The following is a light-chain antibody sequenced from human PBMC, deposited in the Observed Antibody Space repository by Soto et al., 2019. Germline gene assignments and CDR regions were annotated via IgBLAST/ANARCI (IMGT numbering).Light chain of an antibody. CDR3: CSYAGSATYV. V-gene: IGLV2-23*01. CDR2: EDS. J-gene: IGLJ1*01. Sequence: QSALTQPASVSGSPGQSITISCTGTSSDVGSYNLVSWYQQHPGKAPKLMIYEDSKRPSGVSNRFSGSKSGSTASLTISGLQAEDEADYSCCSYAGSATYVFGTGTKVTVL. CDR1: SSDVGSYNL.